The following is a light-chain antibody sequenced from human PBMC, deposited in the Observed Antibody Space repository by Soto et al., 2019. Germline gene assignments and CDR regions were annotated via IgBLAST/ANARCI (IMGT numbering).Light chain of an antibody. CDR3: LQHSTYPRT. CDR1: QNINNY. CDR2: DAS. V-gene: IGKV1-17*01. Sequence: EIQMTQSTSSLSASVGYIVTIACEASQNINNYLNWYQQKPGRAPKLLIYDASNLHSGVPSRFSGSGSGREFSLTISSLQPEDFATYYCLQHSTYPRTFGQGTKVDIK. J-gene: IGKJ1*01.